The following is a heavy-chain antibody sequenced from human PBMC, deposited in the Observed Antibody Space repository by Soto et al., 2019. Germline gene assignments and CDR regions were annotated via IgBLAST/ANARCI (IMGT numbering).Heavy chain of an antibody. CDR2: IYNSGST. Sequence: QVQLQESGPGLVKPSETLSLTCTASGGSVTSGSYYWSWIRQPPGKGLEWIGYIYNSGSTNYNPSLKSRVTISVDTSKNPISLKLSSVTAADTAVYYCARDQGIAVAVFDYWGQGTLVTVSS. J-gene: IGHJ4*02. V-gene: IGHV4-61*01. CDR1: GGSVTSGSYY. CDR3: ARDQGIAVAVFDY. D-gene: IGHD6-19*01.